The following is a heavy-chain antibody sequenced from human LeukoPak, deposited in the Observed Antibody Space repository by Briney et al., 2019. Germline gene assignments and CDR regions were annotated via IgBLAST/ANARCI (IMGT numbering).Heavy chain of an antibody. J-gene: IGHJ5*02. CDR3: ARSLGYCSDGSCNSNWFDP. CDR2: IYFGGST. CDR1: GGSVSSTSYY. Sequence: SETLSLTCTVSGGSVSSTSYYWGGIRQPPGKGLNWIGNIYFGGSTYYSPSLRSRVIISIDTSKNQFSLRLSSVTAADTAVYFCARSLGYCSDGSCNSNWFDPWGQGTLVTVSS. V-gene: IGHV4-39*01. D-gene: IGHD2-15*01.